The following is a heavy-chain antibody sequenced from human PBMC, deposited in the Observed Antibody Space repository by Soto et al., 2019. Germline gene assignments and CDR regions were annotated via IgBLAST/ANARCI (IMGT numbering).Heavy chain of an antibody. D-gene: IGHD2-15*01. CDR2: VDYTGNT. Sequence: PSETLSLTCTVSTDSMDGFYRNWIRQPPGKGLEWIGYVDYTGNTNYSPSLRSRVSISIDTSKNQFSLQLSSVIAADTAIYYCARDATLRHWGHGTLVTVSS. CDR1: TDSMDGFY. CDR3: ARDATLRH. J-gene: IGHJ4*01. V-gene: IGHV4-59*01.